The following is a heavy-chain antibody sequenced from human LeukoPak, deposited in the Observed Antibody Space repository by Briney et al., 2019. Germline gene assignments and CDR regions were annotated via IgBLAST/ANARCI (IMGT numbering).Heavy chain of an antibody. CDR3: ARGRGDYGDFDFDY. Sequence: PSETLSLTCTVSGGSVSTYYWSWIRQPPGKGLEWIGYIYYRGSTNYNPSLKSRVTISVDTSTNQFSLELSSVAAADTAVYYCARGRGDYGDFDFDYWGQGTLVTVSS. CDR1: GGSVSTYY. V-gene: IGHV4-59*02. CDR2: IYYRGST. D-gene: IGHD4-17*01. J-gene: IGHJ4*02.